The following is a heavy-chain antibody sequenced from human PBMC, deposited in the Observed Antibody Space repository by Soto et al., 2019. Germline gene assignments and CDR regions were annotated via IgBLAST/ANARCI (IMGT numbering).Heavy chain of an antibody. CDR1: GFTVSSNY. D-gene: IGHD2-2*02. J-gene: IGHJ6*02. CDR2: IYSGGST. CDR3: ASQRVVPAAISPASYYYYYGMDV. V-gene: IGHV3-53*01. Sequence: PGGSLRLSCAASGFTVSSNYMSWVRQAPGKGLEWVSVIYSGGSTYYADSVKGRFTISRDNSKNTLYLQMNSLRADDTAVYYCASQRVVPAAISPASYYYYYGMDVWGQGTTVTVSS.